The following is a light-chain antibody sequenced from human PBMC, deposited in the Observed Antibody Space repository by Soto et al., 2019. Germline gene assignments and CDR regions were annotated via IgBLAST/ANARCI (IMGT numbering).Light chain of an antibody. V-gene: IGLV8-61*01. Sequence: QTVVTQEPSFSVSPGRTVTLTCGLSSGSVSTSYYPSWYQQTPGQAPRTPISSTNTRSSGVPDRFSGSILGNKAALTITGAQADDESDYYCVLYMGSGIWVFGGGTKLTVL. CDR3: VLYMGSGIWV. CDR2: STN. J-gene: IGLJ3*02. CDR1: SGSVSTSYY.